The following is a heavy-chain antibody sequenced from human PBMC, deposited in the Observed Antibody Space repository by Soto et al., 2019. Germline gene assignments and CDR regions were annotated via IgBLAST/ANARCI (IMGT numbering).Heavy chain of an antibody. CDR2: MYYSGST. J-gene: IGHJ5*02. V-gene: IGHV4-31*03. CDR3: ARGGYADYPENWFDP. Sequence: QVQLQESGPGLVKASQTLSLTCTVSGGSISSGGYYWSWIRQHPGKGLEWIGYMYYSGSTNYNPSLKSRVTISVDTSKNQFSLELSSVTAADTAVYYCARGGYADYPENWFDPWGQGTLVTVSS. CDR1: GGSISSGGYY. D-gene: IGHD4-17*01.